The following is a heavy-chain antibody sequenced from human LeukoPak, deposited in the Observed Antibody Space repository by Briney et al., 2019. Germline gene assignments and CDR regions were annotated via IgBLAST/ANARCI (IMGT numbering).Heavy chain of an antibody. CDR2: INTNTGNP. V-gene: IGHV7-4-1*02. CDR3: ARDLRGDAFDI. Sequence: EASVTVSCKASGYPFTIYAMNWVRQAPGQGLELMGWINTNTGNPTYAQGFTGRFVFSLDTSVSTAYLQISSLKAEDTAVYYCARDLRGDAFDIWGQGTMVTVSS. D-gene: IGHD5/OR15-5a*01. J-gene: IGHJ3*02. CDR1: GYPFTIYA.